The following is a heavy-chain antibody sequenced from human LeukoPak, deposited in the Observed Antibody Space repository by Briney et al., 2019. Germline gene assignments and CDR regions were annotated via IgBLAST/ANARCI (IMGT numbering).Heavy chain of an antibody. Sequence: GLEWVSYISSSSSTIYYADSVKGRFTISRDNAKNSLYLHMNSLRAEDTAVYYCARWADGDYWGQGTLVTVSS. CDR2: ISSSSSTI. D-gene: IGHD5-24*01. CDR3: ARWADGDY. V-gene: IGHV3-48*01. J-gene: IGHJ4*02.